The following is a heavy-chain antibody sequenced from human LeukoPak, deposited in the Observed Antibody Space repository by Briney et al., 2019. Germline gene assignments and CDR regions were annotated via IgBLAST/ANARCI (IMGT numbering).Heavy chain of an antibody. D-gene: IGHD4-17*01. J-gene: IGHJ1*01. CDR1: GFTFSSYW. Sequence: GGSLRLSCAASGFTFSSYWMSWVRQAPGKGLVWISRISGDGSAAHYADSVKGRFTISRDNAKNTLFLQMNTLRAEDTAVYYCVRPKYGDHEYFQVWGQGALVTVSS. CDR3: VRPKYGDHEYFQV. V-gene: IGHV3-74*01. CDR2: ISGDGSAA.